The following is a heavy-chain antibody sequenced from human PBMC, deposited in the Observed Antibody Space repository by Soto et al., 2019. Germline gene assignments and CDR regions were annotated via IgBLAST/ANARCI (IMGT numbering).Heavy chain of an antibody. V-gene: IGHV3-23*01. CDR1: GFTFSTYA. D-gene: IGHD2-8*01. CDR3: AGRYCTNGVCYTNYYYYIDV. Sequence: EVQLLESGGGLVQPGGSLRLSCAASGFTFSTYAMSWVRQAPGKGREWVSTITTSGGNTYYADSVQGRFTISRDNSKNTLYLQMNSLRAEDTAVYYCAGRYCTNGVCYTNYYYYIDVWGKGTTVTVSS. CDR2: ITTSGGNT. J-gene: IGHJ6*03.